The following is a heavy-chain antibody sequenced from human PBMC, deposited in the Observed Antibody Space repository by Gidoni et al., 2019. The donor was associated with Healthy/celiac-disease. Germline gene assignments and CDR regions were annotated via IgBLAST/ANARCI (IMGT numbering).Heavy chain of an antibody. CDR3: ARDRGLRLGELSLTNWFDP. CDR1: GGTFSSYA. D-gene: IGHD3-16*02. J-gene: IGHJ5*02. V-gene: IGHV1-69*01. Sequence: QVQLVQSGAEVKKPGSSVKVSCKASGGTFSSYAISWLRQAPGQGLEWMGGIIPIFGTANYAQKFQGRVTITADESTSTAYMELSSLRSEDTAVYYCARDRGLRLGELSLTNWFDPWGQGTLVTVSS. CDR2: IIPIFGTA.